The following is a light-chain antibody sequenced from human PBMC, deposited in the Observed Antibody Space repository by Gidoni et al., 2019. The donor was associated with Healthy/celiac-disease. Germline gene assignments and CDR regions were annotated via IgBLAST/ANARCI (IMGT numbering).Light chain of an antibody. CDR3: SSYTSSSTLV. CDR1: SSDVGGYNY. V-gene: IGLV2-14*01. Sequence: QSALTQPASVSASPGPSITISCTGTSSDVGGYNYVSWYQQHPGKAPKLMIYEVSNRPSGVSNRFSGSKSGNTASLTISGLQAEDEADYYCSSYTSSSTLVFGGGTKLTVL. J-gene: IGLJ2*01. CDR2: EVS.